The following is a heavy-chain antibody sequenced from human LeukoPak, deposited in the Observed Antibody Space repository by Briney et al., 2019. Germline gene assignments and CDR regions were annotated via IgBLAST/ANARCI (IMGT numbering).Heavy chain of an antibody. Sequence: GGSLRLSCAASGFTFSSYGMYWVRQAPGKGLEWVSFIRFDGGNKYYADSVKGRFTISRDNSKNTLYLQRNSLRAEDMAVYYCAKGADYVVYWGQGTVVTVSS. CDR1: GFTFSSYG. CDR3: AKGADYVVY. V-gene: IGHV3-30*02. CDR2: IRFDGGNK. J-gene: IGHJ4*02.